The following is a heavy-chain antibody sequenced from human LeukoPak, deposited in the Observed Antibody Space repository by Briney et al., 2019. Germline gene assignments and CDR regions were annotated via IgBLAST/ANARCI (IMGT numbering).Heavy chain of an antibody. D-gene: IGHD4-17*01. J-gene: IGHJ4*02. V-gene: IGHV4-59*01. CDR3: ARFSTVTPSGYDY. Sequence: SETLSLTCTVSGGSISSYYWSWIRQPPGKGLEWIGYIYYSGSTNYNPSLKSRVTISVDTSKNQFSLKLSSVTAADTAVYYCARFSTVTPSGYDYWGQGTLVTVSS. CDR1: GGSISSYY. CDR2: IYYSGST.